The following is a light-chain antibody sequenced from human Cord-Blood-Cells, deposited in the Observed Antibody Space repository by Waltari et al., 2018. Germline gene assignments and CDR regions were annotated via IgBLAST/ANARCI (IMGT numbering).Light chain of an antibody. CDR2: AAS. CDR3: QQSYSTPRT. V-gene: IGKV1-39*01. CDR1: QSISSY. Sequence: DIQMTQSPSSLSASVGDRVTITCRASQSISSYLNWYQQKTRKAPKLLIYAASSLQSGVPSRFSGSGSGTDFTLTISSLQPEDFATYYCQQSYSTPRTFGQGTKLEIK. J-gene: IGKJ2*01.